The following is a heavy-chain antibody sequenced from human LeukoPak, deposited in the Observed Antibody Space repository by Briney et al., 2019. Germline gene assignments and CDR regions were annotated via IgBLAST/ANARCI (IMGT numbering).Heavy chain of an antibody. V-gene: IGHV3-7*01. CDR1: GFTFSSYW. Sequence: GGSLRLSCTASGFTFSSYWMSWVRQAPGKGLEWVANIKQDGSEKYYVDSVKGRFTISRDSAKNSLYLQMNSLRAEDTAVYYCARDLGLRYFDWSHYFDYWGQGTLVTVSS. CDR2: IKQDGSEK. J-gene: IGHJ4*02. D-gene: IGHD3-9*01. CDR3: ARDLGLRYFDWSHYFDY.